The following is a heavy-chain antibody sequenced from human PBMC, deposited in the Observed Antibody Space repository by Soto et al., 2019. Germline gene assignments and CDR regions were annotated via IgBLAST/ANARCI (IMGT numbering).Heavy chain of an antibody. CDR2: IYTSGST. J-gene: IGHJ5*02. CDR1: GGSISSYY. CDR3: ARDRHYYDSSGYYLNWFDP. Sequence: PSETLSLTCTVSGGSISSYYWSWIRQPAGKGLEWIGRIYTSGSTNYNPSLKSRVTMSVDTSKNQFSLKLSSVTAADTAVYYCARDRHYYDSSGYYLNWFDPWGQGTLVTVS. D-gene: IGHD3-22*01. V-gene: IGHV4-4*07.